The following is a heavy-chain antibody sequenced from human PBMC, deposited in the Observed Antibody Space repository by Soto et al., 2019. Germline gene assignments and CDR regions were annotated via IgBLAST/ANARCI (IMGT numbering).Heavy chain of an antibody. CDR1: GGSISNSSYY. D-gene: IGHD3-3*01. J-gene: IGHJ5*02. CDR3: ARQNYDFWSGYSLRWFDP. V-gene: IGHV4-39*01. CDR2: IYYSGST. Sequence: SETLSLTCTVSGGSISNSSYYWGWIRQPPGKGLEWIGSIYYSGSTYYNPSLKSRVTISVDTSKNQFSLKLSSVTAADTAVYYCARQNYDFWSGYSLRWFDPWGQGTLVTVSS.